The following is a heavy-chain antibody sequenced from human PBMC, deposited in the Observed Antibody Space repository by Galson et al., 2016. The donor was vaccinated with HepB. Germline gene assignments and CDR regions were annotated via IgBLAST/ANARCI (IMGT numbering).Heavy chain of an antibody. CDR3: ARVAGNSSGYYSPHYYFYGMDV. CDR2: IGSTGRNI. D-gene: IGHD3-22*01. V-gene: IGHV3-21*01. CDR1: GFTFSNFN. Sequence: SLRLSCAASGFTFSNFNMNWVRQAPGKGLEWVSSIGSTGRNIYYADLVKGRFTISRDNAKNSLFLQMNSLRAEDTAVYYCARVAGNSSGYYSPHYYFYGMDVWGQGTTVTVSS. J-gene: IGHJ6*02.